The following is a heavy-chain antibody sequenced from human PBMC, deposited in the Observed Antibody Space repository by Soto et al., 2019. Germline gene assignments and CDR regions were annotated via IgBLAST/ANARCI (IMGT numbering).Heavy chain of an antibody. CDR3: ARVGLQGYCTTTSCETGSFDI. V-gene: IGHV3-11*01. Sequence: PGGSLRLSCAASGFTVSDYYMSWIRQAPGKGLEWVSYNSSSGSIIYYADSVKGRFIISRDNAKNSLYLQMNNLRAEDTAVYYCARVGLQGYCTTTSCETGSFDIWGQGTMVTVSS. CDR2: NSSSGSII. J-gene: IGHJ3*02. CDR1: GFTVSDYY. D-gene: IGHD2-2*01.